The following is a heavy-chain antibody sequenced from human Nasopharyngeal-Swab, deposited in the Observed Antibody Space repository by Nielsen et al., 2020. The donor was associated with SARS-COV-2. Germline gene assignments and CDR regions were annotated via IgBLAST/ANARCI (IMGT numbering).Heavy chain of an antibody. V-gene: IGHV4-34*10. CDR2: INHRGRP. CDR1: GGSFSAFY. D-gene: IGHD6-13*01. J-gene: IGHJ4*02. Sequence: ESLKISCGVSGGSFSAFYWHWIRQSPGKGLEWIGEINHRGRPNYNPSLKSRIAMSVDTSNNQFSLRLSSVTDADTAVYYCARHLYSTVWYPRLRYFDYWGQGTLVTVSS. CDR3: ARHLYSTVWYPRLRYFDY.